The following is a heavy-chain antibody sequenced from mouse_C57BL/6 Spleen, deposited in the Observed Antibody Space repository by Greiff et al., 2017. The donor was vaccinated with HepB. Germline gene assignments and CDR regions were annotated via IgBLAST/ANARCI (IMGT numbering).Heavy chain of an antibody. CDR2: IYPRSGNT. D-gene: IGHD2-3*01. J-gene: IGHJ4*01. V-gene: IGHV1-81*01. CDR3: ARSGDGYYVNAMDY. Sequence: QVQLQQSGAELARPGASVKLSCKASGYTFTSYGISWVKQRTGQGLEWIGEIYPRSGNTYYNEKFKGKATLTADKSSSTAYMELRSLTSEDSAVYFCARSGDGYYVNAMDYWGQGTSVTVSS. CDR1: GYTFTSYG.